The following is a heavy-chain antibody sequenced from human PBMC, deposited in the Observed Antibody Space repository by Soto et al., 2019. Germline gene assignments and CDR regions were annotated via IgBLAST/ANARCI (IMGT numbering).Heavy chain of an antibody. J-gene: IGHJ6*02. V-gene: IGHV1-18*01. D-gene: IGHD2-15*01. CDR2: ISTYNGDT. CDR1: GYTFSISG. CDR3: ARAGAAPYYYYGMDV. Sequence: ASEKVSCKASGYTFSISGMSWLRQAPGQGLEWMGWISTYNGDTNDAPKFQDRVTMTSDTSTSTVYMELRSLRSDDTAVYYCARAGAAPYYYYGMDVWGQGTRVTVSS.